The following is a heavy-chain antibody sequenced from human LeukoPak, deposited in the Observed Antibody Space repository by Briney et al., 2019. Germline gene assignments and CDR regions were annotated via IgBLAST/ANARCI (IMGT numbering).Heavy chain of an antibody. CDR1: GFTFSAYS. CDR3: AREIIAATLDG. V-gene: IGHV3-21*01. J-gene: IGHJ4*02. D-gene: IGHD6-13*01. CDR2: ISGTSSYI. Sequence: GGSLRLSCAASGFTFSAYSMNWVRQAPGKGLEWVSSISGTSSYIYYADSVKGRFTISRDNARNSLFLQMNSLRAEDTAVYYCAREIIAATLDGWGQGTLVIVSS.